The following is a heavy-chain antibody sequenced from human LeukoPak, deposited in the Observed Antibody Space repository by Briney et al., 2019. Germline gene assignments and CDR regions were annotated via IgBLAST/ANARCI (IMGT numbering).Heavy chain of an antibody. D-gene: IGHD2-15*01. V-gene: IGHV3-23*01. J-gene: IGHJ4*02. CDR2: ICGSVSGSGDCT. CDR3: AKYPGMVAATLSSYFDY. Sequence: GGSLRLSCAASGFSFGSYAMSWVRQAAGKGLEWVSEICGSVSGSGDCTHYADSVKGRFTISRDNSKNTLYLQMNSLRAEDTAVYYCAKYPGMVAATLSSYFDYWGQGTLVTVSS. CDR1: GFSFGSYA.